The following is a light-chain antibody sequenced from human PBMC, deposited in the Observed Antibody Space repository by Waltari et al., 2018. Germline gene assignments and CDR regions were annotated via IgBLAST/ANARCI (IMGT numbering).Light chain of an antibody. Sequence: DIQMTQSPSSLAPSVGDRVTITCRASQRVTTYLNWYQQKPGKAPNLLISATSSLQSGVPSRFSGRGSGTDFTLTISSLQPDDFATYYCQQSRTAPLTFGGGTKVEIK. V-gene: IGKV1-39*01. CDR2: ATS. CDR3: QQSRTAPLT. CDR1: QRVTTY. J-gene: IGKJ4*01.